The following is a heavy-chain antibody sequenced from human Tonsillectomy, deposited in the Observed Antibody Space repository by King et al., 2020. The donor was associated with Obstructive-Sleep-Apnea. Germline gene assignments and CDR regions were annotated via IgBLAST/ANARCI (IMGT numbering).Heavy chain of an antibody. V-gene: IGHV4-34*01. J-gene: IGHJ5*02. CDR2: INHSGST. D-gene: IGHD2-15*01. CDR1: GGSFRGYY. CDR3: ARAGCSGGSCYGYWFDP. Sequence: VQLQQWGAGLLKPSETLSLTCAVYGGSFRGYYWSWSRQPPGTGLEWLGEINHSGSTNYNPSLKSRVTISVYTSKNHFSLKLSSVTAAYTAVYYCARAGCSGGSCYGYWFDPWGQGTLVTVSS.